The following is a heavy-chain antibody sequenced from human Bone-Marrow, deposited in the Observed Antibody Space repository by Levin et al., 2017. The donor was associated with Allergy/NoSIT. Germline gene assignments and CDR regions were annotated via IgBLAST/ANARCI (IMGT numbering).Heavy chain of an antibody. D-gene: IGHD3-16*01. CDR2: IYYSGST. J-gene: IGHJ4*02. CDR1: GASIKNYY. V-gene: IGHV4-59*12. Sequence: SQTLSLTCTVSGASIKNYYWSWIRQSPGKGLEWIGYIYYSGSTNYNPSLKSRVTMSVDWSKNQFSLELSSMTAADTAVYYCARGAYDDMWGSFHPFDYWGQGALVTVSS. CDR3: ARGAYDDMWGSFHPFDY.